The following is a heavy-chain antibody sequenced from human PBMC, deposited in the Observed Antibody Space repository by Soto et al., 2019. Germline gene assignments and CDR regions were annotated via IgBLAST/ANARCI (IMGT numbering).Heavy chain of an antibody. J-gene: IGHJ6*02. D-gene: IGHD2-15*01. Sequence: QVQLVESGGSVVQPGGSLRLSCAASGFTFTNYAMHWVRQAPGKGLECLAVIAYDGSNAFYRDSVKGRFTISRDNSKNTLYLHMNSLRSEDTGVYYCARGDREDILVVVGARPGEYGIDIWGQGTTVTVSS. V-gene: IGHV3-30-3*01. CDR3: ARGDREDILVVVGARPGEYGIDI. CDR2: IAYDGSNA. CDR1: GFTFTNYA.